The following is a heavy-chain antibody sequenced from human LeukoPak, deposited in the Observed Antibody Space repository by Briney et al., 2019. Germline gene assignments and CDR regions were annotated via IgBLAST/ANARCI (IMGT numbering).Heavy chain of an antibody. CDR1: GFTFSRAW. CDR3: ATERYSSSWYFDY. J-gene: IGHJ4*02. Sequence: GGSLRLSCAASGFTFSRAWMSWVRQAPGKGLEWVGRFKSKTDGGTRDYAAPVEGRFTISRDDSKNMLYLQMDSLRTEDTATYYCATERYSSSWYFDYWGQGTLVTVSS. D-gene: IGHD6-13*01. V-gene: IGHV3-15*01. CDR2: FKSKTDGGTR.